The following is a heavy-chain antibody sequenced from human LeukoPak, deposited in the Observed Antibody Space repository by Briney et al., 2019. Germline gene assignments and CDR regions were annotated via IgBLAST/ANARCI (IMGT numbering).Heavy chain of an antibody. D-gene: IGHD5-18*01. CDR3: ARKYSYGRRGGWVVFDI. CDR2: IYYSGST. J-gene: IGHJ3*02. Sequence: PSGTLSLTCTVSGGSISSYYWSWIRQPPGKGLGWIGYIYYSGSTNYNPSPKSRVTISVDTSKNQFSLKLSSVTGADTAVYYCARKYSYGRRGGWVVFDIWGQGTMVTVSS. CDR1: GGSISSYY. V-gene: IGHV4-59*08.